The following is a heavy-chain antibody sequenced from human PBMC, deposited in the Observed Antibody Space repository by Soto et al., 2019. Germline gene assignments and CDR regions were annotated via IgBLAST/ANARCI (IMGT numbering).Heavy chain of an antibody. J-gene: IGHJ6*02. CDR1: GFTFSSYA. V-gene: IGHV3-23*01. Sequence: PGGSLRLSCAASGFTFSSYAMSWVHQAPGKGLEWVSAISGSGGSTYYADSVKGRFTISRDNSKNTLYLQMNSLRAEDTAVYYCGTDSLKTYYYYGMDVWGQGTTVTVSS. CDR2: ISGSGGST. D-gene: IGHD2-15*01. CDR3: GTDSLKTYYYYGMDV.